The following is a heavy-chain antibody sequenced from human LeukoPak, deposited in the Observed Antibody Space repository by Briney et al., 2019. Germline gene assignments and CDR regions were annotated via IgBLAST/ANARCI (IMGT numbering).Heavy chain of an antibody. D-gene: IGHD3-3*01. CDR3: ARAIRYDFWSGYSPPYYYYMDI. Sequence: ASVKVSCKASGYTFTSYAMNWVRQAPGQGLEWMGWINTNTGNPTYAQGFTGRFVFSLDTSVSTAYLQISSLKAEDTAVYYCARAIRYDFWSGYSPPYYYYMDIWGKGTTVTVSS. J-gene: IGHJ6*03. CDR1: GYTFTSYA. CDR2: INTNTGNP. V-gene: IGHV7-4-1*02.